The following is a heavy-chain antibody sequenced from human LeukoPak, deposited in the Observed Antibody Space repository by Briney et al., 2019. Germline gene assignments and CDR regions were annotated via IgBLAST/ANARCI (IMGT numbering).Heavy chain of an antibody. CDR1: GGSFSGYY. CDR2: INHSGST. CDR3: ARGSGYYDSSGYYSHDEIGY. J-gene: IGHJ4*02. Sequence: SETLSLTCAVYGGSFSGYYWSWIRQPPGKGLEWIGEINHSGSTNYNPSLKSRVTISVDTSKNQFSLKLSSVTAADTAVYYCARGSGYYDSSGYYSHDEIGYWGQGTLVTVSS. D-gene: IGHD3-22*01. V-gene: IGHV4-34*01.